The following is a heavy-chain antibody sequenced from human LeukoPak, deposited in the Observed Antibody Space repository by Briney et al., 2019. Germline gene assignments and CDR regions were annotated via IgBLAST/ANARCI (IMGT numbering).Heavy chain of an antibody. Sequence: GGSLRLSCAASGLTFSSYSMNWVRQAPGKGLEWVSSISSSSSYIYYADSVKGRFTISRDNAKNSLYLQMNSLRAEDTAVYYCARWVRGGYSYGPHFDYWGQGTLVTVSS. CDR3: ARWVRGGYSYGPHFDY. CDR2: ISSSSSYI. J-gene: IGHJ4*02. D-gene: IGHD5-18*01. CDR1: GLTFSSYS. V-gene: IGHV3-21*01.